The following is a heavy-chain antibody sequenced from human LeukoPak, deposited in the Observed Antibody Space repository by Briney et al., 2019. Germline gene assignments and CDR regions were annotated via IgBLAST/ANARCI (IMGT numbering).Heavy chain of an antibody. CDR2: IYPGDSDT. CDR1: GYSFTSYW. V-gene: IGHV5-51*01. J-gene: IGHJ6*03. CDR3: ARHHSSSWYDYYYYMDV. Sequence: GESLKISCKGSGYSFTSYWIGWVRQMPGKGLEWMGIIYPGDSDTRYSPSFQGQVTISADKSISTAYLQWSSLKASDTAMYYCARHHSSSWYDYYYYMDVWGKGTTATVSS. D-gene: IGHD6-13*01.